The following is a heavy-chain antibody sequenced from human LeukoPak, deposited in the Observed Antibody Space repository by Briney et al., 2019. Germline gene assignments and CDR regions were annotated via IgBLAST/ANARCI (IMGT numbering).Heavy chain of an antibody. V-gene: IGHV4-34*01. D-gene: IGHD3-22*01. J-gene: IGHJ4*02. CDR2: INHSGST. Sequence: SETLSLTCAVYGGSFSGYYWSWIRQPPGKGLEWIGEINHSGSTNYNPSLKSRVTISVDTSKNQFSLKLSSVTAADTAVYYCASGGVYYYDSSGYTGDYWGQGTLVTVSS. CDR1: GGSFSGYY. CDR3: ASGGVYYYDSSGYTGDY.